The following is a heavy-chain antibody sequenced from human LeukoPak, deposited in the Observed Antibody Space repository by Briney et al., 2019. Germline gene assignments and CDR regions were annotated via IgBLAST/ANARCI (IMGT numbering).Heavy chain of an antibody. V-gene: IGHV1-2*02. CDR2: TNPNSGGT. Sequence: ASVKVSCKASGYTFTGYYMHWVRQAPGQGLEWMGWTNPNSGGTNYAQKFQGRVTMTRDTSISTAYMELGRLRSDDTAVYYCAREGYCSSTSCYTLFDYWGQGTLVTVSS. J-gene: IGHJ4*02. D-gene: IGHD2-2*02. CDR1: GYTFTGYY. CDR3: AREGYCSSTSCYTLFDY.